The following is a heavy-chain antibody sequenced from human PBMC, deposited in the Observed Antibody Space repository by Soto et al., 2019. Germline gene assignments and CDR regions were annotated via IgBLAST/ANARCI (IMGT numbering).Heavy chain of an antibody. CDR3: ARDGGDYDFWSGYSYYYGMDV. CDR2: IYTSGST. Sequence: QVQLQESGPGLVKPSETLSLTCTVSGGSISSYYWSWIRQPAGKGLEWIGRIYTSGSTNYNPSLKSRVTMSVDTSKNPFALKLSSVTAADTAVYYCARDGGDYDFWSGYSYYYGMDVWGQGTTVTVSS. CDR1: GGSISSYY. J-gene: IGHJ6*02. V-gene: IGHV4-4*07. D-gene: IGHD3-3*01.